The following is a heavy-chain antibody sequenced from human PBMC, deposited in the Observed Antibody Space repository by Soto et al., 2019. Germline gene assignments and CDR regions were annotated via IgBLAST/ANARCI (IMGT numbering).Heavy chain of an antibody. J-gene: IGHJ4*02. D-gene: IGHD2-15*01. Sequence: GGSLRLSCAASGFTFSSYAMSWVRQAPGKGLEWVSAISGSGGSTYYADSVKGRFTISRDNSKNTLYLQMNSLRAEDTAVYYCAKAKGYCSGGSCSTSGYGSLVSYYYFDYWGQGTLVTVSS. CDR1: GFTFSSYA. V-gene: IGHV3-23*01. CDR2: ISGSGGST. CDR3: AKAKGYCSGGSCSTSGYGSLVSYYYFDY.